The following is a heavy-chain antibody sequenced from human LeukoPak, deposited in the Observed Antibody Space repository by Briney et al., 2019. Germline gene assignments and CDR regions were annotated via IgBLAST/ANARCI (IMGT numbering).Heavy chain of an antibody. D-gene: IGHD5-12*01. CDR1: GYTFTGYY. Sequence: ASVKVSCKASGYTFTGYYMHWVRQAPGQGLEWMGWINPNSGGTNYAQKFQGRVTMTRDTSISTAYMELSRLRSDDTAVYYCARDPDIVATISGYWGQGTLATVSS. CDR2: INPNSGGT. V-gene: IGHV1-2*02. CDR3: ARDPDIVATISGY. J-gene: IGHJ4*02.